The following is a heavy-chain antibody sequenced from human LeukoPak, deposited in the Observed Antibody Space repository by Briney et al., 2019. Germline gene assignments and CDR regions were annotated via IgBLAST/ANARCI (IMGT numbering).Heavy chain of an antibody. CDR3: ARDGPYYYGSGRPCDY. J-gene: IGHJ4*02. CDR1: GFTFSSYG. Sequence: PGRSLRLSCAASGFTFSSYGMHWVRQAPGKGLEWVAVISYDGSNKYYADSVKGRFTISRDNAKNSLYLQMNSLRAEDTAVYYCARDGPYYYGSGRPCDYWGQGTLVTVSS. CDR2: ISYDGSNK. D-gene: IGHD3-10*01. V-gene: IGHV3-30*03.